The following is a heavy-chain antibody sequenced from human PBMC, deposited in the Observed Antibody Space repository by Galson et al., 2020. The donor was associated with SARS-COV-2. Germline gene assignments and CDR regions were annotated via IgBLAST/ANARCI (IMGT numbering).Heavy chain of an antibody. V-gene: IGHV4-59*01. J-gene: IGHJ6*02. Sequence: SETLSLTCTVSGGSISSYYWGWIRQPPGKGLEWIGYIYYSGTTNYNPSLKSRVTISADTSKNQFSLKLSSVTAADTAVYYCARVSHLEIFGVEQHYYYGSDVWGQGTTVTVSS. CDR1: GGSISSYY. CDR2: IYYSGTT. CDR3: ARVSHLEIFGVEQHYYYGSDV. D-gene: IGHD3-3*01.